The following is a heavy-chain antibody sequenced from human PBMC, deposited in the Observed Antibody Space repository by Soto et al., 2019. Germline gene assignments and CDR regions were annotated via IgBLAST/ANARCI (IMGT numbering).Heavy chain of an antibody. CDR1: GFTFSNAW. CDR2: IKSKTDGGTT. D-gene: IGHD2-2*02. J-gene: IGHJ6*02. CDR3: TLVLEGCSSTSCHTFYYYYGMDV. Sequence: GGSLRLSCAASGFTFSNAWMNWVRQAPGKGLEWVGRIKSKTDGGTTDYAAPVKDRYTISRDDSKKTLNLQMNSLKTEDTAVYYCTLVLEGCSSTSCHTFYYYYGMDVWGQGTTVTVSS. V-gene: IGHV3-15*07.